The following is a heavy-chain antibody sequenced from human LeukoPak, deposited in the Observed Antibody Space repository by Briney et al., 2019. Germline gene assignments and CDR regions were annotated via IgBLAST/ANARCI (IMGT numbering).Heavy chain of an antibody. D-gene: IGHD3-3*01. J-gene: IGHJ6*02. CDR2: IDPSGGST. CDR3: ARDKEYDFWSGYYIRKDYYYGMDV. V-gene: IGHV1-46*01. CDR1: GYTFTSYY. Sequence: GASVKVSCKASGYTFTSYYMHWVRQAPGQGLEWMGIIDPSGGSTSYAQKFQGRVTMTRDTSTSTVYMELSSLRSEDTAVYYCARDKEYDFWSGYYIRKDYYYGMDVWGQGTTVTVSS.